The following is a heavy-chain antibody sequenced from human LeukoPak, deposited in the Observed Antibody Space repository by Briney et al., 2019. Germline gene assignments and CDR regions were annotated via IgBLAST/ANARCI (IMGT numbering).Heavy chain of an antibody. CDR2: IWPSGST. Sequence: SQTLSLTCSVSGGSISSGPYFWSWIRQSPGQGLEWIGYIWPSGSTNYNPSLQSRVTMSADTSKNQVSLRLTSVTAADTAVYYCARKRNRGTFDYWGQGILVTVSS. CDR1: GGSISSGPYF. V-gene: IGHV4-30-2*06. D-gene: IGHD1-14*01. CDR3: ARKRNRGTFDY. J-gene: IGHJ4*02.